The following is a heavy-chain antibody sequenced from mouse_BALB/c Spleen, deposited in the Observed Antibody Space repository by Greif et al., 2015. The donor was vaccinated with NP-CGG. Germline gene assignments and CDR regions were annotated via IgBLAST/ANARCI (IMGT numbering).Heavy chain of an antibody. CDR3: TRSGNSLLRLRYFDY. V-gene: IGHV1S22*01. CDR1: GYTFTSYW. J-gene: IGHJ2*01. CDR2: IYPGSGST. D-gene: IGHD1-2*01. Sequence: LQESGSELVRPGASVKLSCKASGYTFTSYWMHWVKQRPGQGLEWIGNIYPGSGSTNYDEKFKSKATLTVDTSSSTAYMQLSSLTSEDSAVYYCTRSGNSLLRLRYFDYWGQGTTLTVSS.